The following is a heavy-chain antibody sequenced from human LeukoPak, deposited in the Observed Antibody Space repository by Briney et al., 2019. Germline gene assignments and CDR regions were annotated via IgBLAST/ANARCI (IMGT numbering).Heavy chain of an antibody. CDR1: GGSFSGYY. CDR3: ARGYCSGGSCYWSSGSYFDY. J-gene: IGHJ4*02. CDR2: INHSGST. D-gene: IGHD2-15*01. V-gene: IGHV4-34*01. Sequence: PSETLSLTYAVYGGSFSGYYWSWIRQPPGKGLEWIGEINHSGSTNYNPSLKSRVTISVDTSKNQFSLKLSSVTAADTAVYYCARGYCSGGSCYWSSGSYFDYWGQGTLVTVSS.